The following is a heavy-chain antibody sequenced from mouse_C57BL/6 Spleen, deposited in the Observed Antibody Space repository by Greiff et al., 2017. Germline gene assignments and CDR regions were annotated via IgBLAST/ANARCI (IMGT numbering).Heavy chain of an antibody. J-gene: IGHJ3*01. CDR3: AREVRGWFAY. CDR1: GYTFTDYN. D-gene: IGHD1-3*01. V-gene: IGHV1-22*01. CDR2: INPNNGGT. Sequence: EVMLVESGPELVKPGASVKMSCKASGYTFTDYNMHWVKQSHGKSLEWIGYINPNNGGTSYNQKFKGKATLTVNKSSSTAYMELRSLTSEDSAVYYCAREVRGWFAYWGQGTLVTVSA.